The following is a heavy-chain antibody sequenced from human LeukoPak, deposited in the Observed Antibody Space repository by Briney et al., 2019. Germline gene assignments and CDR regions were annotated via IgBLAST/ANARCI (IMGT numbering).Heavy chain of an antibody. CDR3: ARDPRYSGSYPDY. V-gene: IGHV3-48*04. CDR2: ISSSSAI. D-gene: IGHD1-26*01. Sequence: GGSLRLSCAASGFTFSSYSMNWVRQAPGKGLEWVSYISSSSAIYYADSVKGRFAISRDNAKNSLYLQMNSLRAEDTAVYYCARDPRYSGSYPDYWGQGTLVTVSS. J-gene: IGHJ4*02. CDR1: GFTFSSYS.